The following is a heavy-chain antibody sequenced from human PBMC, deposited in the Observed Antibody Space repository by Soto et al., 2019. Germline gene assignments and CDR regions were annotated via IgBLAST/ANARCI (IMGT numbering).Heavy chain of an antibody. J-gene: IGHJ4*02. CDR2: IYYSGST. CDR3: ATHADNGDLYTIDY. V-gene: IGHV4-59*01. D-gene: IGHD4-17*01. CDR1: GGSISSYY. Sequence: PSETLSLTCTVSGGSISSYYWSWIRQPPGKGLEWIGYIYYSGSTNYNPSLKSRVTISVDTSKNQFSLKLSSVTAADTAVYYCATHADNGDLYTIDYWGQGTLVTVSS.